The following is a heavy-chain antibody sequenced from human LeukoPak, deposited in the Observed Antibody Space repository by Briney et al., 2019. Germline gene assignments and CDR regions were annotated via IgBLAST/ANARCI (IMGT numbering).Heavy chain of an antibody. CDR1: GGTFSSYV. D-gene: IGHD4-11*01. V-gene: IGHV1-69*13. J-gene: IGHJ6*03. CDR2: IIPIFDTA. CDR3: ARVRNDYSDYQDDYYMDV. Sequence: GASVKVSCKASGGTFSSYVISWVRQAPGQGLEWMGGIIPIFDTANYAQKFQGRVTITADESTSTAYMELSSLRSEDTAVYYCARVRNDYSDYQDDYYMDVWGKGTTVAVSS.